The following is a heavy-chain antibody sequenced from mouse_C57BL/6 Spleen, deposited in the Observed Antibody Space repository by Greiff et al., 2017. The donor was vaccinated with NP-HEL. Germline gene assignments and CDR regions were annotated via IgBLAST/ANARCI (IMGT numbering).Heavy chain of an antibody. D-gene: IGHD1-1*01. Sequence: VQLQQPGTELVKPGASVKLSCKASGYTFTSYWMHWVKQRPGQGLEWIGNINPGNGGTNYNAKFKSKATLTVDKSSSTAYMQLSSLTSEDSAVYYCARSNYYYSRNYCAMDYWGQGTSVTVSS. V-gene: IGHV1-53*01. CDR2: INPGNGGT. CDR3: ARSNYYYSRNYCAMDY. CDR1: GYTFTSYW. J-gene: IGHJ4*01.